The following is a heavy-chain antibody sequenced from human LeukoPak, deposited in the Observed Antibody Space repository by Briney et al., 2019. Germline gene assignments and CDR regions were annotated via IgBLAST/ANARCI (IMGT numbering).Heavy chain of an antibody. CDR3: ARYTSNVVGKRHYFDY. J-gene: IGHJ4*02. D-gene: IGHD1-26*01. CDR1: GFTFSSYS. V-gene: IGHV3-21*01. Sequence: GGSLRLSCAASGFTFSSYSMNWVRQAPGKGLEWVSSISSSSSYIYYADSVKGRFTISRDNTKNSLYLQMNSPRAEDMAVYYCARYTSNVVGKRHYFDYWGQGTLVTVSS. CDR2: ISSSSSYI.